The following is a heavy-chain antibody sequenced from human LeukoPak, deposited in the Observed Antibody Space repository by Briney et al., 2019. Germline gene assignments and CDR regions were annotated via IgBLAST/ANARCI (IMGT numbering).Heavy chain of an antibody. J-gene: IGHJ5*01. V-gene: IGHV4-4*02. CDR2: INHSGST. CDR3: ARVAVTGLNWFDP. CDR1: GGSISSSYW. D-gene: IGHD6-19*01. Sequence: SETLSLTCAVSGGSISSSYWWGWVRQPPGKGLEWIGEINHSGSTNYNSSLKSRVAISINKSKGHFSLKLSSVTAADTAVYYGARVAVTGLNWFDPWGQGTLVTVSS.